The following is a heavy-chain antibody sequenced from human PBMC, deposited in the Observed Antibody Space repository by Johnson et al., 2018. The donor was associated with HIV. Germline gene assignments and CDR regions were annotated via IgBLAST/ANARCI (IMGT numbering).Heavy chain of an antibody. CDR2: IYSGGST. CDR1: GFTVGTKY. CDR3: ARDRGLDAFDI. J-gene: IGHJ3*02. D-gene: IGHD5-12*01. Sequence: VQLVESGGGLVQPGGSLRLSCVASGFTVGTKYMSWIRQAPGKGLEWVSVIYSGGSTYYAVSVKGRFTISRDNSKNTVYLQMNSLRGEDTAVYYCARDRGLDAFDIWGQGTMVTVSS. V-gene: IGHV3-66*01.